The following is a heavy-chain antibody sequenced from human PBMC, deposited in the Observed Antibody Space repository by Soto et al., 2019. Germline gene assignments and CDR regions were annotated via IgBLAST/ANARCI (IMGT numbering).Heavy chain of an antibody. CDR2: IWYDGSNK. CDR1: GFTFSSYG. J-gene: IGHJ4*02. D-gene: IGHD5-12*01. V-gene: IGHV3-33*01. CDR3: ARDWDIVATIQPLDY. Sequence: QVQLVESGGGVVQPGRSRRLSCAASGFTFSSYGMHWVRQAPGKGLEWVAVIWYDGSNKYYADSVKGRFTISRDNSKNTLYLQMNSLRAEDTAVYYCARDWDIVATIQPLDYWGQGTLVTVSS.